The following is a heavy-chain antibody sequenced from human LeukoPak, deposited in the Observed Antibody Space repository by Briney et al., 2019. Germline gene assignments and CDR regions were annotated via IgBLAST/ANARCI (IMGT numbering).Heavy chain of an antibody. CDR1: GFMFSTFG. Sequence: GGSLRLSCAASGFMFSTFGMIWVRHAPGKGLEWCSSICSGSRSMDYAGSVKGRFTISRDNAKNTLYLQMNSLRAEVTAVYYCATRSNLYGGNSFYYGMDVWGQGTTVTVS. V-gene: IGHV3-21*04. CDR2: ICSGSRSM. D-gene: IGHD4-23*01. CDR3: ATRSNLYGGNSFYYGMDV. J-gene: IGHJ6*02.